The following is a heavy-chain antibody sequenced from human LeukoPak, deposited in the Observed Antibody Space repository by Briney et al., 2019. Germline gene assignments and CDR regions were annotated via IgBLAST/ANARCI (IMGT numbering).Heavy chain of an antibody. CDR2: ISAYNGNT. J-gene: IGHJ6*02. D-gene: IGHD2-8*01. CDR1: GYTFTSYG. Sequence: VASVKVSCKASGYTFTSYGISWVRQAPGQGLEWMGWISAYNGNTNYAQKLQGRVTMTTDTSTSTAYMELRSLRSDDTAVYYCARDGGMVIYYYYGMDVWGQGTTVTVSS. V-gene: IGHV1-18*01. CDR3: ARDGGMVIYYYYGMDV.